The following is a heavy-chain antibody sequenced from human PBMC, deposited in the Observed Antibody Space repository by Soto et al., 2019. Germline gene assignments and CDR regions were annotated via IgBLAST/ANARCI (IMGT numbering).Heavy chain of an antibody. V-gene: IGHV3-48*02. CDR2: ISSSSSTI. D-gene: IGHD2-2*03. Sequence: WLPMRLPCAASGFTFSSYSMNWVRHAPGKGLEWVSYISSSSSTIYYADSVKGRFTISRDNAKNSLYLQMSSLRHEDTAVYYCATFTARDPLRWIWGQRTLGTVSS. CDR1: GFTFSSYS. CDR3: ATFTARDPLRWI. J-gene: IGHJ1*01.